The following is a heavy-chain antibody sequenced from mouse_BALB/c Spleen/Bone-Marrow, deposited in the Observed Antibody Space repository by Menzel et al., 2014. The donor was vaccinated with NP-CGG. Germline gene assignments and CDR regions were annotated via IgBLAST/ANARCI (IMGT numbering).Heavy chain of an antibody. CDR3: TIPTARACSDY. J-gene: IGHJ2*01. Sequence: QVQLQQSGAELVKPGASVKMPCKASGYTFTSYWMHWVKQRPGQGLEWIGVIGPSDSYTSYNQKFKGKATLTVDTSSSTAYMQLSSLTSEDSAVYYCTIPTARACSDYWGQGTTLTVSS. CDR2: IGPSDSYT. D-gene: IGHD3-2*01. V-gene: IGHV1S127*01. CDR1: GYTFTSYW.